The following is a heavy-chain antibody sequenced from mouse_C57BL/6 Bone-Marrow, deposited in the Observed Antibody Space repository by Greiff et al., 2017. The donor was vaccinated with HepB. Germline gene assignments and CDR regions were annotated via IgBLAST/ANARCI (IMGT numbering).Heavy chain of an antibody. Sequence: QVQLQQPGAELVRPGTSVKLSCKASGYTFTSYWMHWVKQRPGQGLEWIGVIDPSDSYTNYNQKFKGKATLTVDTSSSTAYMQLSSLTSEDSAVYYCSLNWAWFAYWGQGTLVTVSA. CDR1: GYTFTSYW. CDR2: IDPSDSYT. J-gene: IGHJ3*01. D-gene: IGHD4-1*02. CDR3: SLNWAWFAY. V-gene: IGHV1-59*01.